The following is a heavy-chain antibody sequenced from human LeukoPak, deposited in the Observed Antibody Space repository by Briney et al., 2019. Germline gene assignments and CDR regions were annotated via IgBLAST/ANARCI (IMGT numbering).Heavy chain of an antibody. J-gene: IGHJ4*02. Sequence: SVKVSCKASGGTFSSYAISWVRQAHGQGLEWMGGIIPIFGTANYAQKFQGRVTITADESTSTAYMELSSLRSEDTAVYYCASAITGYSSGWYATYWGQGTLVTVSS. CDR3: ASAITGYSSGWYATY. D-gene: IGHD6-19*01. CDR2: IIPIFGTA. CDR1: GGTFSSYA. V-gene: IGHV1-69*13.